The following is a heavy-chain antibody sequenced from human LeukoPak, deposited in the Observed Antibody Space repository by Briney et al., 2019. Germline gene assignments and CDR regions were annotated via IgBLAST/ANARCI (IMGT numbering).Heavy chain of an antibody. J-gene: IGHJ5*02. CDR2: IYGSGST. Sequence: PSETLSLTCTVSGGSISSYYWSWIRQPPGKGLEWIGHIYGSGSTNYNPSLKSRVTLSVDTSKNQFSLRLSSVTAADTAVYYCAREGTSGTHLNWFDPWGQGTLVTVSS. CDR3: AREGTSGTHLNWFDP. D-gene: IGHD1-1*01. CDR1: GGSISSYY. V-gene: IGHV4-59*01.